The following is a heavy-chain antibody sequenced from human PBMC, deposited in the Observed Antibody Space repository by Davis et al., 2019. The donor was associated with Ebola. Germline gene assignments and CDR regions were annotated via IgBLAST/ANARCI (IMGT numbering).Heavy chain of an antibody. D-gene: IGHD2-2*01. J-gene: IGHJ4*02. V-gene: IGHV3-21*01. CDR3: ARDYCDTTTCYDH. Sequence: PGGSLRLSCAASGFTFATYPVTWVRQTPGKGLEWVSSISSSGSYIYYADSVKGRFTISRDNAKNSLYLQMSSLRVEDTAVYYCARDYCDTTTCYDHWGQGSLVTVSS. CDR2: ISSSGSYI. CDR1: GFTFATYP.